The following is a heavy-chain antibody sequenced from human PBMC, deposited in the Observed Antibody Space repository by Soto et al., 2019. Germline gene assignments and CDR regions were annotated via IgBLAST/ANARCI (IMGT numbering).Heavy chain of an antibody. CDR2: IYPGDSDT. Sequence: LGESLKISCKGSGYSFTIYWIGWVRQMPGKGLEWMGIIYPGDSDTRYSPSFQGQVTISADKSISTAYLQWSSLKASDTAMYYCARDKDIVATIGRVYYGMDVWGQGTTVTVSS. CDR1: GYSFTIYW. D-gene: IGHD5-12*01. V-gene: IGHV5-51*01. CDR3: ARDKDIVATIGRVYYGMDV. J-gene: IGHJ6*02.